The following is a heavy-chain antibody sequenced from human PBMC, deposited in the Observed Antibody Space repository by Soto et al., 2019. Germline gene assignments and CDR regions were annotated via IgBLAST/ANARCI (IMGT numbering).Heavy chain of an antibody. CDR3: ARGNRMITFGGVITPFDY. CDR2: IYYSGST. Sequence: PSETLSLTCTVSGGSISSYYWSWIRQPPGKGLEWIGYIYYSGSTNYNPSLKSRVTISVDTSKNQFSLKLSSVTAADTAVYYCARGNRMITFGGVITPFDYWGQGTLVTVSS. D-gene: IGHD3-16*02. V-gene: IGHV4-59*01. CDR1: GGSISSYY. J-gene: IGHJ4*02.